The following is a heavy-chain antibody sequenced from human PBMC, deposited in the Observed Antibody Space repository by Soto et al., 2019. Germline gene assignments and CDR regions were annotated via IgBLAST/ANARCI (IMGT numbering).Heavy chain of an antibody. CDR3: ANDYYDSSGYQRGAFDI. CDR1: GGSISSSSYY. J-gene: IGHJ3*02. CDR2: IYYSGST. D-gene: IGHD3-22*01. V-gene: IGHV4-39*01. Sequence: PSETLSLTCTVSGGSISSSSYYWGWIRQPPGKGLEWIGSIYYSGSTYYNPSLKSRVTISVDTSKNQFSLKLSSVTAADTAVYYCANDYYDSSGYQRGAFDIWGQGTMVTVSS.